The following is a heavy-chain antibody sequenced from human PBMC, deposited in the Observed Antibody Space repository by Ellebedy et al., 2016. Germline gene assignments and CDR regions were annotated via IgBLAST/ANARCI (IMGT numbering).Heavy chain of an antibody. J-gene: IGHJ4*02. CDR2: IYFSGST. Sequence: SETLSLTXSVSGGSISSSHYYWGWIRQPPGKGLEWIGYIYFSGSTYYSPSLKSLMTISVDTSKNQFSLKLSSVTAADTAVYYCAATYGDYSLGFDYWGQGTLVTVSS. CDR3: AATYGDYSLGFDY. V-gene: IGHV4-30-4*08. CDR1: GGSISSSHYY. D-gene: IGHD4-17*01.